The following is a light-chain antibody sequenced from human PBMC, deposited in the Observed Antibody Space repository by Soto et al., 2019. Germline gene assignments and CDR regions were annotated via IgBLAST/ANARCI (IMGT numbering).Light chain of an antibody. V-gene: IGKV4-1*01. CDR3: QQYYSTPWT. J-gene: IGKJ1*01. CDR2: WAS. Sequence: DIVMTQSPDSLAVSLCERATINCKSSQSVLYSSNNKNYLAWYQQKPGQPPKLLIYWASTRESGVPDRFSGSGSGTDFTLTISGLQADAVAVYYCQQYYSTPWTFGQGTPVEIK. CDR1: QSVLYSSNNKNY.